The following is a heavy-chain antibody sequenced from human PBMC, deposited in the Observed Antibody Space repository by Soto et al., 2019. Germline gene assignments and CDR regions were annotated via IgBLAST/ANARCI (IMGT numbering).Heavy chain of an antibody. CDR2: ISWNSGGI. Sequence: EVQLVESGGGLVQPGRSLRLSCAASGFTFDDYAMHWVRQAPGKGLEWVSGISWNSGGIGYADSVKGRFTSSRDNAKNSLYLQMNSLRAEDTALYYCKVCSSWSAAAAFDSWGQGTMVTVSS. V-gene: IGHV3-9*01. D-gene: IGHD6-13*01. J-gene: IGHJ3*02. CDR3: KVCSSWSAAAAFDS. CDR1: GFTFDDYA.